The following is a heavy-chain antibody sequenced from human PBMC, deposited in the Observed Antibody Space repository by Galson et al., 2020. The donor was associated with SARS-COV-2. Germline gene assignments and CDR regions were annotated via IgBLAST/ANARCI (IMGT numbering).Heavy chain of an antibody. Sequence: ASVTVSCKASGYSFTAYYVHWVRQAPGQGLEWMGWLNPNRVDTNYAQKFQGRVTMTRDTSISTAYMELSRLRSDDTAVYFCARGEYSGSYNNWFDPWGQGTLVTVSS. D-gene: IGHD1-26*01. CDR1: GYSFTAYY. CDR3: ARGEYSGSYNNWFDP. V-gene: IGHV1-2*02. CDR2: LNPNRVDT. J-gene: IGHJ5*02.